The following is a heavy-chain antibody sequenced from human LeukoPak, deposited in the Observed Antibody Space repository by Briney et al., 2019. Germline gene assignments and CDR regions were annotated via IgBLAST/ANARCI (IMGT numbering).Heavy chain of an antibody. CDR1: GFTLSTYW. CDR2: INSDGSSI. J-gene: IGHJ5*01. CDR3: ARDSAPQGWFDS. Sequence: GGSLRLSCAASGFTLSTYWMHWVRQAPGKGLVWVARINSDGSSIIYADSVKGRFTISRDNAKNILYLQMNSLRAEDTAVYHCARDSAPQGWFDSWGQGTLVTVSS. D-gene: IGHD3-10*01. V-gene: IGHV3-74*01.